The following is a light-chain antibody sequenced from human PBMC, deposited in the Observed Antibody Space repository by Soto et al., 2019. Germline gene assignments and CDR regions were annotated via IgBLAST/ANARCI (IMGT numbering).Light chain of an antibody. CDR1: QSVTTN. J-gene: IGKJ1*01. CDR3: QQYDSWPFT. CDR2: SAS. Sequence: EMGITQSPATLSLSPGERATLSCRASQSVTTNVAWYQQKPGQSPRLLIYSASTRATGIPVTFSGAGSGTEFSLTISSLQSEDFAVYYCQQYDSWPFTFGHGTKVEIK. V-gene: IGKV3-15*01.